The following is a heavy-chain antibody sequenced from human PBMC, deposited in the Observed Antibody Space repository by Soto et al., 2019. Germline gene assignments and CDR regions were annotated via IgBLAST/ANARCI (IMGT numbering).Heavy chain of an antibody. CDR3: ATRGNDAYSYLLY. J-gene: IGHJ4*01. CDR2: YDPEDDGT. D-gene: IGHD2-15*01. CDR1: GNNLSELP. Sequence: QVQLVQSGAEVRKPGASVKVSCKMSGNNLSELPMHWVRQIPGKGLEWLAGYDPEDDGTIYAQNFEGRVSLTEDTSTDTAYLEVHRLRSEDTAVYYCATRGNDAYSYLLYWGQGALVTVSS. V-gene: IGHV1-24*01.